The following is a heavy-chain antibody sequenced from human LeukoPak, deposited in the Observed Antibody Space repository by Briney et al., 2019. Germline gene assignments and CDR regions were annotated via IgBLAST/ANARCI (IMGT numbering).Heavy chain of an antibody. CDR2: MSPNSGNT. V-gene: IGHV1-8*01. J-gene: IGHJ4*02. Sequence: ASVKVSCKASGYSFSNNDINWVRQTTGQGLEWMGWMSPNSGNTGYAQKVQGRVTMTTDTSTNTAYMELRSLRSDDTAVYYCARGYFWSGYYRPLFDYWGQGTQITVSS. D-gene: IGHD3-3*01. CDR3: ARGYFWSGYYRPLFDY. CDR1: GYSFSNND.